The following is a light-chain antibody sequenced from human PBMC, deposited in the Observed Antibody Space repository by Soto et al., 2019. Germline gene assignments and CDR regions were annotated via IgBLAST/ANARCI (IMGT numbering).Light chain of an antibody. CDR2: EVS. V-gene: IGLV2-14*01. CDR1: SSDVGGYNY. J-gene: IGLJ1*01. Sequence: QSVLTQPASVSGSPGQSITISCTGTSSDVGGYNYVSWYQQHPGKAPKLMIYEVSTRPPGVSNRFSGSKSANTASLTISGLQAEAEADYYCSSYTSSSPSVFGTGTQLTFL. CDR3: SSYTSSSPSV.